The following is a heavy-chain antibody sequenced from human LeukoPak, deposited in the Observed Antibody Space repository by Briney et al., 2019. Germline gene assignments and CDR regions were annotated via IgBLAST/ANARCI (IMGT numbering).Heavy chain of an antibody. Sequence: ASVKVSCKASGYTFTGYYMHWVRQAPGQGLEWMGRINANSGGTNYAQNLQGRVTMTRDTSLSTAYMDLSRLRSDDTAVYYCARRGIGSSGYYSDYWGQGTLVTVSS. CDR2: INANSGGT. J-gene: IGHJ4*02. D-gene: IGHD3-22*01. CDR1: GYTFTGYY. CDR3: ARRGIGSSGYYSDY. V-gene: IGHV1-2*06.